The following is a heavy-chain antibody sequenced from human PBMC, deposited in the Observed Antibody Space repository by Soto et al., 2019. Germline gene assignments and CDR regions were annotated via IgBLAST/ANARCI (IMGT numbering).Heavy chain of an antibody. CDR2: ISSSGSTI. J-gene: IGHJ4*02. D-gene: IGHD2-2*01. V-gene: IGHV3-48*03. CDR3: VVVPAAISQPFDY. CDR1: GFTFSSYE. Sequence: GGSLRLSCAASGFTFSSYEMNWVRQAPGKGLEWVSYISSSGSTIYYADSVKGRFTISRDNAKNSLYLQMNSLRAEDTAVYYCVVVPAAISQPFDYWGQGTLVTVSS.